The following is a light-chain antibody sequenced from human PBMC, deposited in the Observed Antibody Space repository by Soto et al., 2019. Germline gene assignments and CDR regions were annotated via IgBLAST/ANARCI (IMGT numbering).Light chain of an antibody. V-gene: IGKV3-20*01. CDR3: QQYGGSPRIT. J-gene: IGKJ5*01. CDR2: GAS. Sequence: EIVLTQSPGTLSLSPGERATLSCRASQTVANSALAWYQQKPGQAPRLLIFGASSRATGIPDRFSGSGSATDFILIISRLEPEDFAVYYCQQYGGSPRITFGQGTRLEIK. CDR1: QTVANSA.